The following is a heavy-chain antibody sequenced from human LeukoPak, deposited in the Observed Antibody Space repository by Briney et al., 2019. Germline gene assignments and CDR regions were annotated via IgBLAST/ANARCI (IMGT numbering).Heavy chain of an antibody. Sequence: GGTLRLSCAASGFTFSSHGMNWVRQAPGKGLEWVSSISASGGSTYYADSVKGRFTISRDNSKNTLYLQMNRLRAEDTGVFHCAKGAHFDSSGYYYFEYWGQGALVTVSS. D-gene: IGHD3-22*01. V-gene: IGHV3-23*01. CDR1: GFTFSSHG. J-gene: IGHJ4*02. CDR2: ISASGGST. CDR3: AKGAHFDSSGYYYFEY.